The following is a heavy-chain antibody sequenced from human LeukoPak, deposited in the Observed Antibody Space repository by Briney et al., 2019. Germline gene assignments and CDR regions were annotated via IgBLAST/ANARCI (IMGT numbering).Heavy chain of an antibody. CDR1: GFTFSSYW. J-gene: IGHJ6*02. Sequence: PGGSLRLSCAASGFTFSSYWMSWVRQAPGKGLEWVAYIKQDGSEKYYVDSVKGRFTISRDNAKNSLYLQMNSLRAEDTAVYYCARGGCSSTSCPNYYYYGMDVWGQGTTVTVSS. D-gene: IGHD2-2*01. V-gene: IGHV3-7*01. CDR3: ARGGCSSTSCPNYYYYGMDV. CDR2: IKQDGSEK.